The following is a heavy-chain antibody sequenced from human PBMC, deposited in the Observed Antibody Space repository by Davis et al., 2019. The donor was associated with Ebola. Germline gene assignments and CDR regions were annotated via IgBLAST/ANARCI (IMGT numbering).Heavy chain of an antibody. Sequence: SVKVSCKASGDTFRTYTVAWVGQAPGQGLEWMGGIIPVIGTTDYSPRSQGRVTITADESTSTAYMELTSLRSDDTAVYYCARTYSGSRIIMDVWGKGTTVTVSS. J-gene: IGHJ6*04. CDR3: ARTYSGSRIIMDV. CDR1: GDTFRTYT. CDR2: IIPVIGTT. V-gene: IGHV1-69*13. D-gene: IGHD6-13*01.